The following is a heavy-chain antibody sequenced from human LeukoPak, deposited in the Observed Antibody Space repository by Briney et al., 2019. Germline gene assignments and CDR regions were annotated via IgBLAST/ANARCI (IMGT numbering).Heavy chain of an antibody. CDR1: GGSISSYY. V-gene: IGHV4-59*01. CDR2: IYYSGST. J-gene: IGHJ4*02. D-gene: IGHD6-19*01. CDR3: AREAYSSGWYYFDY. Sequence: SETLSLTCTVSGGSISSYYWSWIRQPPGKGLEWIGYIYYSGSTNYNPSLKSRVTISVDTSKNQFSLKLSSVTAADTAAYYCAREAYSSGWYYFDYWGQGTLVTVSS.